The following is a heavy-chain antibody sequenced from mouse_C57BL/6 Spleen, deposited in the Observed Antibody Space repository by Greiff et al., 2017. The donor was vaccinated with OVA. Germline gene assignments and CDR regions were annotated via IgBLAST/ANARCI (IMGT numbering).Heavy chain of an antibody. CDR2: INPNNGGT. J-gene: IGHJ2*01. CDR3: ARSFDYYGSSFDY. D-gene: IGHD1-1*01. Sequence: VQLQQSGPELVKPGASVKMSCKASGYTFTDYNMHWVKQSHGKSLEWIGYINPNNGGTSYNQKFKGKATLTVNKSSSTAYMELRSLTSEDSAVYYCARSFDYYGSSFDYWGQGTTLTVSS. V-gene: IGHV1-22*01. CDR1: GYTFTDYN.